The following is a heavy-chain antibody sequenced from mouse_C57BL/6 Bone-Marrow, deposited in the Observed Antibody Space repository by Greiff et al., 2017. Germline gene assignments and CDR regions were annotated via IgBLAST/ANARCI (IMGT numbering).Heavy chain of an antibody. Sequence: QVQLKQSGPGLVAPSQSLSITCTVSGFSLTSYAISWVRQPPGKGLEWLGVIWTGGGTNYNSALKSRLSISKDNSKSQVFLKMNSLQTDDTARYYCARGAYGYEGYYAMDYWGQGTSVTVSS. V-gene: IGHV2-9-1*01. CDR1: GFSLTSYA. CDR2: IWTGGGT. J-gene: IGHJ4*01. CDR3: ARGAYGYEGYYAMDY. D-gene: IGHD2-2*01.